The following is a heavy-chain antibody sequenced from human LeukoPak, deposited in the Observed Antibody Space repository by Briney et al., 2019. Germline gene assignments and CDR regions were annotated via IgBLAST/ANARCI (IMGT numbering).Heavy chain of an antibody. J-gene: IGHJ5*02. CDR3: ARTVTAAGTEWLDP. Sequence: SETLSLTCTVSGASITSYYWSWIRQPPGKGLEWIGYIYYSGSTSYNPSLRSRDTISVDTSKNHLSLKLSSVTAADTAVYYCARTVTAAGTEWLDPWGQGTLVIVSS. CDR1: GASITSYY. CDR2: IYYSGST. D-gene: IGHD6-13*01. V-gene: IGHV4-59*01.